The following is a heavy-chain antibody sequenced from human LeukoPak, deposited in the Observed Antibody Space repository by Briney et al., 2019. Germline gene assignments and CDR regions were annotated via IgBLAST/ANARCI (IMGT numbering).Heavy chain of an antibody. D-gene: IGHD2-15*01. Sequence: ASVKVSCKASGYTFTGYYMHWVRQAPGQGLEWMGWINPNSGGTNYAQKFQGRVTMTRDTSISTAYTELSRLRSDDTAVYYCARDRTAVVVAATFRCDYWGQGTLVTVSS. CDR2: INPNSGGT. CDR1: GYTFTGYY. V-gene: IGHV1-2*02. J-gene: IGHJ4*02. CDR3: ARDRTAVVVAATFRCDY.